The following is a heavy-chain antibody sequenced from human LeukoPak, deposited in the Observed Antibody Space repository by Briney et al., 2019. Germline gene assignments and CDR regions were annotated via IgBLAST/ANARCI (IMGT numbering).Heavy chain of an antibody. CDR2: INDSGST. Sequence: SETLSLTCAVYGGSFSGYYWRWIRQSPGKGLEWIGEINDSGSTNYDPSLNSRVTISVDTSKNQISLKLTSVTAADTAVYYCARVAGDPIYYYYMDVWGKGTTVTVSS. CDR1: GGSFSGYY. CDR3: ARVAGDPIYYYYMDV. D-gene: IGHD7-27*01. J-gene: IGHJ6*03. V-gene: IGHV4-34*01.